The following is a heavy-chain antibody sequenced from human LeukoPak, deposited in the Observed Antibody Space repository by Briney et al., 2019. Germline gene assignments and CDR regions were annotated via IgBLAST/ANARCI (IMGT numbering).Heavy chain of an antibody. Sequence: SETLSLTCTVSGVSISSYYWSWIRQPAGKGLEWIGRIYTSGSTDYNPSLKSRVTMSVDTSKNQFSLKLSSMTAADTAVYYCARDPVGARVPAAIRAGHWFYPWGQGTLVTVSS. CDR2: IYTSGST. CDR1: GVSISSYY. J-gene: IGHJ5*02. CDR3: ARDPVGARVPAAIRAGHWFYP. V-gene: IGHV4-4*07. D-gene: IGHD2-2*01.